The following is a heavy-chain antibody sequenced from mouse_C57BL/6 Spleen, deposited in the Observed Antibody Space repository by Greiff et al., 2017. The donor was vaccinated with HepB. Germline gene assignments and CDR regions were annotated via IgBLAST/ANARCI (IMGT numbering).Heavy chain of an antibody. CDR2: IDPSDSYT. CDR1: GYTFTSYW. J-gene: IGHJ2*01. CDR3: ARRGYYGSSYLDY. V-gene: IGHV1-50*01. D-gene: IGHD1-1*01. Sequence: QVQLQQPGAELVKPGASVKLSCKASGYTFTSYWMQWVKQRPGQGLEWIGEIDPSDSYTNYNQKFKGKATLTVDTSSSTAYMQRSSLTSEDSAVYYCARRGYYGSSYLDYWGQGTTLTVSS.